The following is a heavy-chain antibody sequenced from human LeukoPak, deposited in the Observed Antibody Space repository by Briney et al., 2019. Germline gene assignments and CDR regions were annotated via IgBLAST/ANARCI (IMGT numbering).Heavy chain of an antibody. V-gene: IGHV3-23*01. CDR2: ISGSGGST. D-gene: IGHD6-19*01. CDR3: AKDPLSSGWYGRTYYFDY. CDR1: GFTFSSYA. Sequence: PGGSLRLSCAASGFTFSSYAMSWVRQAPGKGLEWVSAISGSGGSTYYADSVKGRFTISGDNSKNTLYLQMNSLRAEDTAVYYCAKDPLSSGWYGRTYYFDYWGQGTLVTVSS. J-gene: IGHJ4*02.